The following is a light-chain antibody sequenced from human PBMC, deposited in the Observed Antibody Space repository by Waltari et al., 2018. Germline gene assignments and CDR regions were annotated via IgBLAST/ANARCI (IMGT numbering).Light chain of an antibody. V-gene: IGKV3-11*01. CDR1: QPVNRF. CDR3: QQRRSWPLT. Sequence: EIVLKQSPATLSLSPGESATLSCRASQPVNRFLAWYRPPPGPPPELLIYDVSNRATDIPARFSGGGSGTDFTLTINSLQPEDFAVYYCQQRRSWPLTFGGGTKVEIK. CDR2: DVS. J-gene: IGKJ4*01.